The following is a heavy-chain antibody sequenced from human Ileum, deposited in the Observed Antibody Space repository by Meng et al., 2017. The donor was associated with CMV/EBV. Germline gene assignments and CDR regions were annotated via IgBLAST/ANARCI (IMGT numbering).Heavy chain of an antibody. CDR2: INPNSGGT. D-gene: IGHD6-6*01. Sequence: GQRVRDGAEVKKPGDSVKVSCKASEYTFTGYYMHWVRQATGQGFEWMGWINPNSGGTNYPQKFQGRVTMTRDTSISTAYMELSRLTSHDTAVYYCARDFVAGYSMSSTGFDYWGQGTLVTVSS. V-gene: IGHV1-2*02. J-gene: IGHJ4*02. CDR1: EYTFTGYY. CDR3: ARDFVAGYSMSSTGFDY.